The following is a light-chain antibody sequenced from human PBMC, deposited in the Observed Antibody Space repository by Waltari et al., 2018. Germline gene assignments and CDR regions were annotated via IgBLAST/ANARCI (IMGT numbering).Light chain of an antibody. Sequence: AIRLTQSPSSIAASTGDRVTITCRASPGVGSYLAWYQQKSVRAPKLLLYASSSLEAEVPTRFGGSGSGTDCTLTISCLQSEDFASYFCQQYYSYPVTCGQGTRV. CDR1: PGVGSY. CDR3: QQYYSYPVT. CDR2: ASS. J-gene: IGKJ1*01. V-gene: IGKV1-8*01.